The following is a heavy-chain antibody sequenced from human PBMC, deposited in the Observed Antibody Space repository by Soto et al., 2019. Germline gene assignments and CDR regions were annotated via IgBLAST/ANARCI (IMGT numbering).Heavy chain of an antibody. CDR3: AKDLGPPVSSHYPYWYFDV. CDR1: GFTFSSYA. J-gene: IGHJ2*01. V-gene: IGHV3-23*01. D-gene: IGHD2-2*01. CDR2: ISGSGGAT. Sequence: EVQRLESGGGLVQPGGSLSLSCSASGFTFSSYAMSWVRQTPGKGLECVAGISGSGGATYYAASVKGRLTISRDNSNNQLYLQVNSMRAEDTAVYYCAKDLGPPVSSHYPYWYFDVWGRGTLLTVS.